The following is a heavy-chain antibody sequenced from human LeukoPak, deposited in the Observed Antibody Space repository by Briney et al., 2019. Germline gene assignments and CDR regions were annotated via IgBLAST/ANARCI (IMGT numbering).Heavy chain of an antibody. CDR3: ARVTLWGSGSYLAYYYMDV. J-gene: IGHJ6*03. V-gene: IGHV3-7*01. D-gene: IGHD3-10*01. CDR2: IKQDGSEK. Sequence: GGSLRLSCAASGLTFNNYWMNWVRQAPGKGLEWVANIKQDGSEKKYVDSVKGRFTISRDNAKKSLYLQMNSLRAEDTAVYYCARVTLWGSGSYLAYYYMDVWGKGTTVTVSS. CDR1: GLTFNNYW.